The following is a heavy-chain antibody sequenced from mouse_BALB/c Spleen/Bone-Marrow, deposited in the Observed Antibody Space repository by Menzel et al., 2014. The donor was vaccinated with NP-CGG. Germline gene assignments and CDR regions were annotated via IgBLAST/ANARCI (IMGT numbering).Heavy chain of an antibody. Sequence: DVKLVESGGGLVQPGGSLKLSCAASGFTFSSYGMSWVRQTPDTRLELVASIISNRGSTYYPCSVQGRITISRDNANNTLSLQMSSLKSEDTAMYYCARGNYGNYVDYFDNWGQGTTLTVSS. V-gene: IGHV5-6-3*01. CDR2: IISNRGST. J-gene: IGHJ2*01. CDR1: GFTFSSYG. D-gene: IGHD2-1*01. CDR3: ARGNYGNYVDYFDN.